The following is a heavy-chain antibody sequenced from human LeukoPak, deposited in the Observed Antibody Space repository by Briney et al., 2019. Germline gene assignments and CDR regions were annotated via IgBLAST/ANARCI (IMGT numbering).Heavy chain of an antibody. D-gene: IGHD2-21*01. V-gene: IGHV3-15*07. Sequence: GGSLRLSCVASGFTFSSYGMHWVRQAPGKGLEWVGRIKPKTDGETTEYAAPVKGRFSISRDDSKNMLYLQMNSLKTEDTAVYYCITPLPYSAQGGQGTLVTVSS. CDR1: GFTFSSYG. J-gene: IGHJ4*02. CDR2: IKPKTDGETT. CDR3: ITPLPYSAQ.